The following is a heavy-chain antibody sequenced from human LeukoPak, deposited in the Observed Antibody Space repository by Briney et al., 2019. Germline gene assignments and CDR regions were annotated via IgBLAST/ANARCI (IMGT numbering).Heavy chain of an antibody. J-gene: IGHJ6*03. D-gene: IGHD5-12*01. CDR2: IIPIFGTA. CDR3: ASKIVAPTSAYYYYMDV. Sequence: ASVKVSCKASGGTFSSYAISWVRQAPGQGLEWMGGIIPIFGTANYAQKFQGRVTITADKSTSTAYMGLSSLRSEDTAVYYCASKIVAPTSAYYYYMDVWGKGTTVTVSS. V-gene: IGHV1-69*06. CDR1: GGTFSSYA.